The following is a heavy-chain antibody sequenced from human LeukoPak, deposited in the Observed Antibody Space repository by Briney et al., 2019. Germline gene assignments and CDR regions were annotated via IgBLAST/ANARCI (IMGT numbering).Heavy chain of an antibody. D-gene: IGHD3-22*01. J-gene: IGHJ4*02. V-gene: IGHV1-69*06. CDR3: AKVFYRPTLIAVVTKGYFDY. CDR2: IIPIFGTA. CDR1: GGTFSSYA. Sequence: GASVKVSCKASGGTFSSYAISWVRQAPGQGLEWMGGIIPIFGTANYAQKFQGRVTITADKSTSTAYMELSSLRSEDTAVYYCAKVFYRPTLIAVVTKGYFDYWGQGTLVTVSS.